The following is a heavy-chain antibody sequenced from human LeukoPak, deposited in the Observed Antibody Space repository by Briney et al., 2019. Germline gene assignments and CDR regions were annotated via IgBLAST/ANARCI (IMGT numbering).Heavy chain of an antibody. V-gene: IGHV3-23*01. Sequence: GGSLRLSCAASEFTFSSYAMSWVRQAPGKGLEWVSAISGSGGSTYYADSVKGRFTISRDNSKNTLYLQMNSLRAEDTAVYYCAKDGITMIVVVISYFDYWGQGTLVTVSS. CDR3: AKDGITMIVVVISYFDY. CDR1: EFTFSSYA. CDR2: ISGSGGST. D-gene: IGHD3-22*01. J-gene: IGHJ4*02.